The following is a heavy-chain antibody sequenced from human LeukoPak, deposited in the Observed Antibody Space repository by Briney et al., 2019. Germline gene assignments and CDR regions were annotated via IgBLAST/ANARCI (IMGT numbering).Heavy chain of an antibody. D-gene: IGHD1-26*01. V-gene: IGHV3-23*01. J-gene: IGHJ3*02. CDR2: ISGSGGTT. CDR1: GLTFSSYA. CDR3: AKDFSVWGSYPAFDI. Sequence: GGSLRLSCAASGLTFSSYAMSWVRQAPGKGLEWVSAISGSGGTTYYADSVKGRFTISRDNSKNTLYLQMNSLRAEDTAVYYCAKDFSVWGSYPAFDIWGQGTMVTVSS.